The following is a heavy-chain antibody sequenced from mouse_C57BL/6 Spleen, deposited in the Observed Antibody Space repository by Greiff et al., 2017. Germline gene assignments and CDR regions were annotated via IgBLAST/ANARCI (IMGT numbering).Heavy chain of an antibody. CDR2: IDPSDSET. Sequence: QVQLQQPGAELVRPGSSVKLSCKASGYTFTSYWLHWVKQRPIQGLEWIGNIDPSDSETHYNQKFKDKATLTVDKSSSPAYMQLGSLTSEDSAVYYCARDGCYGWFDYWGKGTTLTVSS. CDR1: GYTFTSYW. CDR3: ARDGCYGWFDY. J-gene: IGHJ2*01. D-gene: IGHD2-3*01. V-gene: IGHV1-52*01.